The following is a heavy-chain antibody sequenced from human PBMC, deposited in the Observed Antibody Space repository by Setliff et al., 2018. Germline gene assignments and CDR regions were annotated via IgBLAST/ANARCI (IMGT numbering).Heavy chain of an antibody. CDR1: GGTFSDYY. J-gene: IGHJ4*02. CDR2: INHRGST. D-gene: IGHD3-10*01. CDR3: ARHATYYYGSGNLPFDS. Sequence: SETLSLTCAAYGGTFSDYYWTWIRQPPGKGLEWVGEINHRGSTTYNPSLKSRVTISVDTSKDQFSLKVISMTAADTAVYYCARHATYYYGSGNLPFDSWGQGTLVTVSS. V-gene: IGHV4-34*01.